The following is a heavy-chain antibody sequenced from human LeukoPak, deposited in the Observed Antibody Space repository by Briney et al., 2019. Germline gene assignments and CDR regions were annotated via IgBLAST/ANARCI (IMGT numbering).Heavy chain of an antibody. V-gene: IGHV3-74*01. CDR2: INSDGSST. CDR1: GFTFSSYW. D-gene: IGHD1-7*01. Sequence: SGGTLRLSCAASGFTFSSYWMHWVRQAPGKGLVWVSRINSDGSSTTYADSVKGRFTISRDNAKNTLYLQMNSLRAEDTAVYYCARDPRNYGIDYWGQGTLVTVSS. CDR3: ARDPRNYGIDY. J-gene: IGHJ4*02.